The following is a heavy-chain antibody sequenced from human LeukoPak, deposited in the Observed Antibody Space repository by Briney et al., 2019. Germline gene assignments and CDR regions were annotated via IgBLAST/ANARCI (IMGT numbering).Heavy chain of an antibody. D-gene: IGHD3-9*01. CDR3: ARDVATILTGYHAAFDI. J-gene: IGHJ3*02. Sequence: PGGSLRLSCAASGFTFSDYYMSWIRQAPGKGLEWVSYISSSGSTIYYADSVKGRFTISRDNAKNSLYLQMNSLRAEDTAVYYCARDVATILTGYHAAFDIWGQGTMVTVSS. V-gene: IGHV3-11*04. CDR2: ISSSGSTI. CDR1: GFTFSDYY.